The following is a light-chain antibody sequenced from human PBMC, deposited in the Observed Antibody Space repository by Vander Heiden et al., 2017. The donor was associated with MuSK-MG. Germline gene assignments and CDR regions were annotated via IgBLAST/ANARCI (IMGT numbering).Light chain of an antibody. V-gene: IGKV1-5*03. CDR2: KAS. J-gene: IGKJ2*01. CDR1: QSISSW. Sequence: DIQMTQSPSTLSASVGDRVTITCRASQSISSWLAWYQQKPGKAPKLLIYKASSLESGVPSRFSGSGSGTESTLTISSRQPDDFATYYCQQYNSYSKYTFGQGTKLEIK. CDR3: QQYNSYSKYT.